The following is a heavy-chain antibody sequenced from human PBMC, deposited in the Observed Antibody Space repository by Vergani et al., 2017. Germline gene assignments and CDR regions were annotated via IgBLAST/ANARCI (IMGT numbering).Heavy chain of an antibody. CDR2: IYYSGST. Sequence: QLQLQESGPGLVKPSATLSLTCSVSGASIRSSNYYWGWIRQPPGKGLEWIASIYYSGSTYYTPSLKSRVTISVDTSKNQFSLKLSSVTAADTAVYFCARHSTVEWLVRLGWIDPWGQGFLVTVSS. CDR3: ARHSTVEWLVRLGWIDP. D-gene: IGHD6-19*01. V-gene: IGHV4-39*01. CDR1: GASIRSSNYY. J-gene: IGHJ5*02.